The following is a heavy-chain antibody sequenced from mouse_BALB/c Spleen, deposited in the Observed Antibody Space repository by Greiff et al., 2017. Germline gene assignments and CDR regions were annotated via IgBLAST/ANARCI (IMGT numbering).Heavy chain of an antibody. CDR2: ISSGSSTI. J-gene: IGHJ3*01. D-gene: IGHD2-10*02. CDR1: GFTFSSFG. CDR3: ARPRYGNYLFAY. V-gene: IGHV5-17*02. Sequence: EVKLVESGGGLVQPGGSRKLSCAASGFTFSSFGMHWVRQAPEKGLEWVAYISSGSSTIYYADTVKGRFTISRDNPKNTLFLQMTSLRSEDTAMYYCARPRYGNYLFAYWGQGTLVTVSA.